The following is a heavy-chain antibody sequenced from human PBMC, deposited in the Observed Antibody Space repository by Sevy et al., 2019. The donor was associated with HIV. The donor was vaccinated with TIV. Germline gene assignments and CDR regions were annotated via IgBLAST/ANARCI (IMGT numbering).Heavy chain of an antibody. Sequence: ASLKVSCKASGYTFTSYGISWVRQAPGQGLEWMGWISAYNGNTNYAQKLQGRVTMTTDTSTSTAYMELRSLRSDDTAVYYCARESSGWYGLGNWFDPWGQGTLVTVSS. J-gene: IGHJ5*02. D-gene: IGHD6-19*01. CDR3: ARESSGWYGLGNWFDP. CDR1: GYTFTSYG. CDR2: ISAYNGNT. V-gene: IGHV1-18*01.